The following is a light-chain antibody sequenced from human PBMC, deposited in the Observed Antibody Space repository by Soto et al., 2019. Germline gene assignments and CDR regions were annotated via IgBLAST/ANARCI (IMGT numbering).Light chain of an antibody. CDR1: QSVSSY. CDR3: QQRTKFLWT. J-gene: IGKJ1*01. CDR2: DTS. V-gene: IGKV3-11*01. Sequence: EIVLTQSPATLSLSPGERATLSCRASQSVSSYLAWYQQKPGQAPRLLIYDTSNRAPGIPARFSGSGSGTDFTLTISSLEPEDFAVYFCQQRTKFLWTFGQGTKVDI.